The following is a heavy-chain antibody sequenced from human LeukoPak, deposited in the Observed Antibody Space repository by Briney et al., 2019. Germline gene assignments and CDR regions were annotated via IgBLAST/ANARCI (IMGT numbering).Heavy chain of an antibody. D-gene: IGHD3-10*01. J-gene: IGHJ4*02. CDR1: GGTFSSYA. CDR2: IIPIFGTA. V-gene: IGHV1-69*05. CDR3: ARETDYGSGSSDY. Sequence: SVKVSCKASGGTFSSYAISWVRQAPGQGLEWMGRIIPIFGTANYAQKFQGRVTNTTDESTSTAYMELSSLKSEDTAVYYCARETDYGSGSSDYWGQGTLVTVSS.